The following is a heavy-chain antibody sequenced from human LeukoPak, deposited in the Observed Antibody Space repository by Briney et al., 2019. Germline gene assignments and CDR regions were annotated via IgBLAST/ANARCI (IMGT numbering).Heavy chain of an antibody. V-gene: IGHV1-69*13. Sequence: SVKVSCKASGSTFSSYAISWVRQAPGQGLEWMGGIIAIFGKSTYTTKMHSRVTNTAHESTGTTYMELSSLRSEDTAVYYWARDTSTRFVGEGMDVWGQGTTVTVSS. CDR2: IIAIFGKS. J-gene: IGHJ6*02. CDR3: ARDTSTRFVGEGMDV. CDR1: GSTFSSYA. D-gene: IGHD1-26*01.